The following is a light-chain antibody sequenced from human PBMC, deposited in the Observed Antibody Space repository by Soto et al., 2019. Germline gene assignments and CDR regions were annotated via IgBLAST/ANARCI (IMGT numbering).Light chain of an antibody. CDR3: QERSNWPRTWT. V-gene: IGKV3-11*01. J-gene: IGKJ1*01. Sequence: EIVLTQSPATLSLSPGERATLSCRASQSVSSYFAWYQQKPGQAPRLLIYDASNRATGIPARFSGSGSGTDFTLTISSLEPEDFAVYYCQERSNWPRTWTFGQGTKVEIK. CDR1: QSVSSY. CDR2: DAS.